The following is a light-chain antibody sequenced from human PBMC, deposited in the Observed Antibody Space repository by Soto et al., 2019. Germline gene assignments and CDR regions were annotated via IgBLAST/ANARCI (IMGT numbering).Light chain of an antibody. Sequence: DIQMTQSPSTLSASLGDRVTITCRASQTVNAWLAWYQHKPGKAPKPLIYDASILESGVPARFSGSGSGTEFIRTISSLQPDDVGTYYCQKYNPHSGTFGQGTKVQIK. J-gene: IGKJ1*01. V-gene: IGKV1-5*01. CDR3: QKYNPHSGT. CDR1: QTVNAW. CDR2: DAS.